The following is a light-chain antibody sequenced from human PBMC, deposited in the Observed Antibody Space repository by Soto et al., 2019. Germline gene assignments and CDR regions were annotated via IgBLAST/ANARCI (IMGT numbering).Light chain of an antibody. J-gene: IGKJ4*01. V-gene: IGKV3-20*01. CDR3: QQYGSSLALT. Sequence: EIVLTQSPGTLSLSPGERATLSCRASQSVSGIYLAWYQQKPGQAPRLLIYGASSRATGIPDRFSGSGSGTDFTLAISRLEPEDFAVYYCQQYGSSLALTFGGGTKVDIK. CDR1: QSVSGIY. CDR2: GAS.